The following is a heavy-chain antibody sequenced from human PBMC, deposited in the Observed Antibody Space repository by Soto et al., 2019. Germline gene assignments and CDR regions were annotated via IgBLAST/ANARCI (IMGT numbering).Heavy chain of an antibody. CDR3: ARGGGYCSSTSCYTDYYYGMDV. V-gene: IGHV4-31*03. D-gene: IGHD2-2*02. J-gene: IGHJ6*02. Sequence: QVQLQESGPGLVKPSQTLSLTCTVSGGSISSGGYYWSWIRQHPGKGLEWIGYIYYSGSTYYNPSLKSRVTISVDTSKNQFSLKLSSVTAADTAVYYCARGGGYCSSTSCYTDYYYGMDVWGQGTTVTVSS. CDR2: IYYSGST. CDR1: GGSISSGGYY.